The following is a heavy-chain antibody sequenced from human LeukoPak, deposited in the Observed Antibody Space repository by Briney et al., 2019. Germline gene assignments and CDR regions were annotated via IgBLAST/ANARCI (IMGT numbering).Heavy chain of an antibody. D-gene: IGHD4-17*01. CDR2: IYYSGST. V-gene: IGHV4-59*01. CDR1: GGSIGSYY. Sequence: SETLSLTCTVSGGSIGSYYWSWIRQPPGKGLEWIGYIYYSGSTNYNPSLKSRVTISVDTSKNQFSLKLSSVTAADTAVYYCAREDGDYFHYGMDVWGQGTTVTVSS. J-gene: IGHJ6*02. CDR3: AREDGDYFHYGMDV.